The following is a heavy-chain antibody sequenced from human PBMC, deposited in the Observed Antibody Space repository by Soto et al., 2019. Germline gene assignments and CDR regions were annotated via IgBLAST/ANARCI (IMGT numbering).Heavy chain of an antibody. CDR1: GFTFSNSW. J-gene: IGHJ5*02. CDR3: ARDMGYSTPFDP. Sequence: EVQLVESGGGLVKPGGSLRLSCAASGFTFSNSWMDWVRQAPGKGLEWVGRIKSKTDGGTTDYAAPVKGRFTISRDDSQNTLYLQMNSLKTEDTAVYYCARDMGYSTPFDPWGQGTLVTVSS. V-gene: IGHV3-15*07. CDR2: IKSKTDGGTT. D-gene: IGHD6-13*01.